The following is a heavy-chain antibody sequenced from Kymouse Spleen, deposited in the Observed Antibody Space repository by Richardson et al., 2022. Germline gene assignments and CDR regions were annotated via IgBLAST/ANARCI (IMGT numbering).Heavy chain of an antibody. J-gene: IGHJ4*02. D-gene: IGHD3-10*01. V-gene: IGHV4-39*01. CDR2: IYYSGST. Sequence: QLQLQESGPGLVKPSETLSLTCTVSGGSISSSSYYWGWIRQPPGKGLEWIGSIYYSGSTYYNPSLKSRVTISVDTSKNQFSLKLSSVTAADTAVYYCARLCITMVRGALFDYWGQGTLVTVSS. CDR1: GGSISSSSYY. CDR3: ARLCITMVRGALFDY.